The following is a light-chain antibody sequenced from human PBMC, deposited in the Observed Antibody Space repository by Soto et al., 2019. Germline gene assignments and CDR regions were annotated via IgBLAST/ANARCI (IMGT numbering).Light chain of an antibody. CDR2: GXS. J-gene: IGKJ1*01. CDR3: HQYGSAPPT. Sequence: SVLTQSPGTLSLSRGERATFCXRASNSVITNYLAWNQQEPGXAPRLXXYGXSSRATGSPDRFSGSGSGTDFTLTISRLEPEDFAVYYCHQYGSAPPTFGQGTKVDIK. V-gene: IGKV3-20*01. CDR1: NSVITNY.